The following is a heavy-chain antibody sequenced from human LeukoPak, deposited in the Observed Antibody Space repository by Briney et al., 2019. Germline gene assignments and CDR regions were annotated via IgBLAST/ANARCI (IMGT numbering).Heavy chain of an antibody. Sequence: SETLSLTCAVSGYSISSGYYWGWIRQPPGKGLEWIGSIYYSGSTYYNPSLKSRVTISVDTSKNQFSLKLSSVTAADTAVYYCASSVVYARFDYWGQGTLVTVSS. CDR2: IYYSGST. V-gene: IGHV4-38-2*01. D-gene: IGHD2-8*02. CDR1: GYSISSGYY. CDR3: ASSVVYARFDY. J-gene: IGHJ4*02.